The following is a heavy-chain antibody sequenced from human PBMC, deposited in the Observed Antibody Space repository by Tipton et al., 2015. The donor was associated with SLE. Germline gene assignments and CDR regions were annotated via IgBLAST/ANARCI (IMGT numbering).Heavy chain of an antibody. CDR1: GFTVSSNY. D-gene: IGHD6-13*01. CDR3: AGSHGGSWYVRH. CDR2: IYSGGST. Sequence: SLRLSCAASGFTVSSNYMSWVRQAPGKGLVWVSVIYSGGSTYYADSVKGRFTISRDNSKNTLYLQMNSLRAEDTAVYYCAGSHGGSWYVRHWGQGTLVTVSS. J-gene: IGHJ1*01. V-gene: IGHV3-53*01.